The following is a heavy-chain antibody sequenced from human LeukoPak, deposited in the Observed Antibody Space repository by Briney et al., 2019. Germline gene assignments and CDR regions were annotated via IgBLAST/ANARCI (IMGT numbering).Heavy chain of an antibody. J-gene: IGHJ4*02. CDR1: GFSFSTYI. V-gene: IGHV3-48*01. D-gene: IGHD5-18*01. CDR2: ISATTGIT. CDR3: VRAFNGNSYGYGF. Sequence: GGSLRLSRAASGFSFSTYIMNWVRQAPGKGLEWVSYISATTGITYYADSVKGRFTISRDNAKNSLYLQLNSLRAEDTAVYYCVRAFNGNSYGYGFWGQGTLVTVSS.